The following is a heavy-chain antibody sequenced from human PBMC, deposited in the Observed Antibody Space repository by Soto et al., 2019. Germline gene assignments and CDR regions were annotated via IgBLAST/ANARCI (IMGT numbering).Heavy chain of an antibody. Sequence: QVQLQESGPGLVKPSQTLSLTCTVSGGSISSGGYYWSWIRQHPGKGLEWIGYIYYSGSTYYNPSLKSRVTISVDTSKNKFSLKLSSVTAADTAVYYCARTSTVTTPSGYYYYGMDVWGQGTTVTVSS. CDR2: IYYSGST. V-gene: IGHV4-31*03. J-gene: IGHJ6*02. CDR1: GGSISSGGYY. D-gene: IGHD4-17*01. CDR3: ARTSTVTTPSGYYYYGMDV.